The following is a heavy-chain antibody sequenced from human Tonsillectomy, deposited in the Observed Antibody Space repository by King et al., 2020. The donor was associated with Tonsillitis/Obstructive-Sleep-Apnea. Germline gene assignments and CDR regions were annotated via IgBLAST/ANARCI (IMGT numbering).Heavy chain of an antibody. V-gene: IGHV5-10-1*03. CDR3: ATNGDYEGRRGYSSYDMDV. Sequence: VQLVESGAEVKKPGESLRISCKGSGYSFTSYWINWVRQMPGKGLEWMGRIDPSDSYTNYSPSFQGHVTISADKSISTTYLQWSSLKASDTAMYYCATNGDYEGRRGYSSYDMDVWGQGTTVTVSS. CDR2: IDPSDSYT. J-gene: IGHJ6*02. D-gene: IGHD4-17*01. CDR1: GYSFTSYW.